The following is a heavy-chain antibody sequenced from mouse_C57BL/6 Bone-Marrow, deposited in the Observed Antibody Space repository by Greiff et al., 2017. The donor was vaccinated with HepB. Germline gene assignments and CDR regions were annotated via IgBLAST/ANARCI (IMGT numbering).Heavy chain of an antibody. CDR2: IDPSDSYT. Sequence: QVHVKQPGAELVMPGASVKLSCKASGYTFTSYWMHWVKQRPGQGLEWIGEIDPSDSYTNYNQKFKGKSTLTVDKSSSTAYMQLSSLTSEDSAVYYCARGLTLFAYWGQGTLVTVSA. CDR1: GYTFTSYW. V-gene: IGHV1-69*01. CDR3: ARGLTLFAY. J-gene: IGHJ3*01.